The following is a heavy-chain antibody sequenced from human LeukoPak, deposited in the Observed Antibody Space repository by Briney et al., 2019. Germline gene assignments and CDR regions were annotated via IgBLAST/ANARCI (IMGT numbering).Heavy chain of an antibody. CDR1: GVSISSSGYY. Sequence: PSETLSLTCTVSGVSISSSGYYWAWIRQPPGKGLEWIGTLYYSGGTYFKPALKSRVTISVDTSKNQFSLKLTSVTAADTAVYYCSRLYCTTSSCGRFDPWGQGTLVTVSS. CDR3: SRLYCTTSSCGRFDP. V-gene: IGHV4-39*01. J-gene: IGHJ5*02. CDR2: LYYSGGT. D-gene: IGHD2-2*01.